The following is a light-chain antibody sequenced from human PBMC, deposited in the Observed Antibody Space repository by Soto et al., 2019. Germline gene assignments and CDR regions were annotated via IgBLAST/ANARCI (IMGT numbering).Light chain of an antibody. CDR3: SSFTTSNTWV. CDR1: SSDVGGFNY. V-gene: IGLV2-14*01. Sequence: QSALPQPASVSGSPGQSITISCTGTSSDVGGFNYVSWYQHYPGEAPKLLIYEVSNRPSGVSSRLSGSKSGNTASLTISGLQADDEGDYYCSSFTTSNTWVFGGGTKLTVL. CDR2: EVS. J-gene: IGLJ3*02.